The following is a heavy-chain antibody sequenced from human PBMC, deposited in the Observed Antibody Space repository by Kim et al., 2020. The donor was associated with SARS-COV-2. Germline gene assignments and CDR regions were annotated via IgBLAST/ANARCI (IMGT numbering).Heavy chain of an antibody. Sequence: YIYYADSVKGRFTISRDNAKNSLYLQMNSLRAEDTAVYYCARVAGSWYIYWGQGTLVTVSS. D-gene: IGHD6-13*01. CDR3: ARVAGSWYIY. CDR2: YI. V-gene: IGHV3-21*01. J-gene: IGHJ4*02.